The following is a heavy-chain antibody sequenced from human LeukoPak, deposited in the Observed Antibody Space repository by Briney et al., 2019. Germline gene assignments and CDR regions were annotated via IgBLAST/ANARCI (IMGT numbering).Heavy chain of an antibody. CDR3: VAEGCSGGICYPYFDL. V-gene: IGHV1-24*01. D-gene: IGHD2-15*01. CDR2: FDPANGGK. CDR1: GNTLTEVS. Sequence: SVKVSCKVSGNTLTEVSMHWVRQAPGKRLQWIGGFDPANGGKIYAQQFQGRVTMTEDTSTDTAYMELNSLRSEDTAVYYCVAEGCSGGICYPYFDLWGRGTLVIVSS. J-gene: IGHJ2*01.